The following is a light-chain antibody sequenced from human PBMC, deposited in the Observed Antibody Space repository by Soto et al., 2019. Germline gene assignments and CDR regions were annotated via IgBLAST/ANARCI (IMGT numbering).Light chain of an antibody. CDR2: EVS. V-gene: IGLV2-14*01. CDR1: SSDVGGYNY. Sequence: SALTQPASVSGSPGQSITISCTGTSSDVGGYNYVSWYQQHPGKAPKLMIYEVSNRPSGVSTRFSGSKSGNTASLTISGLQAEDEADYYCSSFTSSSTLAVFGGGTKLTVL. CDR3: SSFTSSSTLAV. J-gene: IGLJ2*01.